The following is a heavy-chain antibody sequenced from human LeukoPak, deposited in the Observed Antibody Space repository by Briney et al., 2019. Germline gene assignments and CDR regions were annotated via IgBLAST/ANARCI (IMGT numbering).Heavy chain of an antibody. Sequence: GASVKVSCEASGYTFTSYAMHWVRQAPGQRLEWMGWINAGNGNTKYSQKFQGRVTITRDTSASTAYMELSSLRSEDTAVYYCARDHSSSHFYFDYWGQGTLVTVSS. V-gene: IGHV1-3*01. CDR1: GYTFTSYA. CDR3: ARDHSSSHFYFDY. J-gene: IGHJ4*02. D-gene: IGHD6-13*01. CDR2: INAGNGNT.